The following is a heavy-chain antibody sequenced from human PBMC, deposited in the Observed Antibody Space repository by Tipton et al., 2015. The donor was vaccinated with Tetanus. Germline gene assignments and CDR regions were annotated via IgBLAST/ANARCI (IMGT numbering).Heavy chain of an antibody. CDR2: VFRSGSA. D-gene: IGHD3-3*01. CDR1: GASISSIYS. V-gene: IGHV4-30-2*01. Sequence: LRLSCAVSGASISSIYSWSWIRQPPGKGLEWIGYVFRSGSADYNPSLKSRVNISLDRSENQISLMLTSVTAADTAVYYCARANYESSKKGPFDSWGQGTLVIVSS. J-gene: IGHJ4*02. CDR3: ARANYESSKKGPFDS.